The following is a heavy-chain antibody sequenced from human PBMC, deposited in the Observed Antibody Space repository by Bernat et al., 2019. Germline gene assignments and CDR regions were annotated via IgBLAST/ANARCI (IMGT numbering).Heavy chain of an antibody. V-gene: IGHV3-33*01. CDR2: IWNDGSNK. Sequence: QVQLVESGGGVVQPGRSLRLSCAASGFTFSSYGMHWVRQAPGKGLDWVAVIWNDGSNKYYADSVKGRFTISRDKSKNTLYLQMDSLRAEDTAMYYCASNNEGDVIDIWGQGTMVTVS. D-gene: IGHD2-8*01. CDR3: ASNNEGDVIDI. CDR1: GFTFSSYG. J-gene: IGHJ3*02.